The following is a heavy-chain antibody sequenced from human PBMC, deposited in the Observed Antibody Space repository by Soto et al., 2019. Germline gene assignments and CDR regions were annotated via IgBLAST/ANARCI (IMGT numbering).Heavy chain of an antibody. CDR2: IIPIFGTA. Sequence: QVQLVQSGAEVKKPGSSVKVSCKASGGTFSSYAISWVRQAPGQGLEWMGGIIPIFGTANYAQKFQGRVTLHAAESRSTAYMELSSLRSEDTAVYYCATITGYSSGWYVPILYYCGIDVWGQGTTVTVSS. J-gene: IGHJ6*02. V-gene: IGHV1-69*01. D-gene: IGHD6-19*01. CDR1: GGTFSSYA. CDR3: ATITGYSSGWYVPILYYCGIDV.